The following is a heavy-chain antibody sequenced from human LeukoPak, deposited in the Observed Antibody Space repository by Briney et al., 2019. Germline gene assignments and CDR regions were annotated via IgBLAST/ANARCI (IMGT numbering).Heavy chain of an antibody. CDR3: VKENILAAHGDY. J-gene: IGHJ4*02. CDR1: GFIFSSYA. V-gene: IGHV3-23*01. Sequence: GGSLRLSCAASGFIFSSYAMSWVRQAPGKGLEWVSAISDGGVITYYAESVKGRFTISRDNSKQTVFLQMHSLRAEDTAVYYCVKENILAAHGDYWGQGTLVTVSS. D-gene: IGHD2-2*01. CDR2: ISDGGVIT.